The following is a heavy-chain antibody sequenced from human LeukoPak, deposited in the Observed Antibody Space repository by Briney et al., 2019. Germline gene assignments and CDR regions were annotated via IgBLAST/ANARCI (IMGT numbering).Heavy chain of an antibody. Sequence: SETLSLTCTVSGGSISSGDYYWSWIRQPPGTGLEWIGYIYYRGSTYYNPSLKSRVTISVDTSKNQFSLKLSSVTAADTAVYYCARVKGLHDIPASYYFDYWGQGTLVTVSS. V-gene: IGHV4-30-4*01. CDR3: ARVKGLHDIPASYYFDY. CDR1: GGSISSGDYY. D-gene: IGHD3-9*01. CDR2: IYYRGST. J-gene: IGHJ4*02.